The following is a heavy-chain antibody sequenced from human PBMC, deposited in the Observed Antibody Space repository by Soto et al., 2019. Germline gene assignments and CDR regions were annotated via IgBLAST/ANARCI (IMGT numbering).Heavy chain of an antibody. J-gene: IGHJ5*02. V-gene: IGHV3-48*02. Sequence: EAQLVESGGGLVQPGGSLRLSCAASGFTFSVYTMNWVRQSPGKGLEWISSITSSGTATSYADSVKGRCTISRDNAKSSLFLQLDTRRDEDTAVYYCALDGYSTSSDWPWFDPWCQGTLVTVSS. CDR3: ALDGYSTSSDWPWFDP. CDR2: ITSSGTAT. D-gene: IGHD6-6*01. CDR1: GFTFSVYT.